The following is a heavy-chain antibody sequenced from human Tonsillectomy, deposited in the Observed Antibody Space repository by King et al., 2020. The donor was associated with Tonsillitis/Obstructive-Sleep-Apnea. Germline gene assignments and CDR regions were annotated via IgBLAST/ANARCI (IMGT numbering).Heavy chain of an antibody. D-gene: IGHD3-22*01. V-gene: IGHV4-39*01. CDR2: IYYSGST. Sequence: PQLQESSPGLVKPSETLSLTCTVSGGSISSSSYYWGWIRQPPGKGLEWIGSIYYSGSTYYNPSLKSRVTISVDTSKNQFSLKLSSVTAADTAVYYCASYYDSSGYFPFDYWGQGTLVTVSS. CDR3: ASYYDSSGYFPFDY. CDR1: GGSISSSSYY. J-gene: IGHJ4*02.